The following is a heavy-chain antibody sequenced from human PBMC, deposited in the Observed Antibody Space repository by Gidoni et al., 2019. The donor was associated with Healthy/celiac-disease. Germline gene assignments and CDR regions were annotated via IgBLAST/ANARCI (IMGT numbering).Heavy chain of an antibody. CDR2: IKQDGSEK. CDR3: AREKGYGEAVADYDAFDI. Sequence: EVQLVESGGGLVQPGGYLRLSCAAFGFTFICYWMSWVRQPPGKGLEWVANIKQDGSEKYYVDSVKGRFTSTRDNAKNSLYLQMNSLRAEDTAVYYCAREKGYGEAVADYDAFDIWGQGTMVTVSS. D-gene: IGHD6-19*01. J-gene: IGHJ3*02. CDR1: GFTFICYW. V-gene: IGHV3-7*03.